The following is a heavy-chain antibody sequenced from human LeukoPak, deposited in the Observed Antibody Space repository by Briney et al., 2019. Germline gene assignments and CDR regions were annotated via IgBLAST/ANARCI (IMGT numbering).Heavy chain of an antibody. Sequence: ASVNVSCKPSGYTFTSYGISWVRQAPGQGLEWMGWISAYNGNTNYAQKLQGRVTMTTDTSTSTAYMELRSLRSDDTAVYYCARDLSGSDWSPGGYWGQGTLVTVSS. V-gene: IGHV1-18*01. D-gene: IGHD1-26*01. CDR3: ARDLSGSDWSPGGY. J-gene: IGHJ4*02. CDR1: GYTFTSYG. CDR2: ISAYNGNT.